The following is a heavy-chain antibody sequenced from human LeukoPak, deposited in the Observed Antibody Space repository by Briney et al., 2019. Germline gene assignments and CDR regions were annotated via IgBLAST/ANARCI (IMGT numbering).Heavy chain of an antibody. V-gene: IGHV3-30*18. J-gene: IGHJ5*02. Sequence: GGSLRLSCAASGFTFSSYGVHWVRQAPGKGLEWVAVISYDGSNKYYADSVKGRFTISRDNSKNTLYLQMNSLRAEDTAVYYCAKDELAWELLMVFDPWGQGTLVTVSS. CDR3: AKDELAWELLMVFDP. CDR2: ISYDGSNK. D-gene: IGHD1-26*01. CDR1: GFTFSSYG.